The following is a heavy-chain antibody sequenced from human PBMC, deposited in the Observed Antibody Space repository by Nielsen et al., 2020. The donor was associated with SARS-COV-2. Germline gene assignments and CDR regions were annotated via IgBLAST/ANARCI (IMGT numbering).Heavy chain of an antibody. V-gene: IGHV4-59*08. J-gene: IGHJ4*02. CDR1: GGSISSYY. Sequence: SETLSLACTVSGGSISSYYWSWIRQPPGKGLEWIGYIYYSGSTNYNPSLKSRVTISVDTSKNQFSLKLSSVTAADTAVYYCARGASSTSAFGYWGQGTLVTVSS. CDR2: IYYSGST. D-gene: IGHD2-2*01. CDR3: ARGASSTSAFGY.